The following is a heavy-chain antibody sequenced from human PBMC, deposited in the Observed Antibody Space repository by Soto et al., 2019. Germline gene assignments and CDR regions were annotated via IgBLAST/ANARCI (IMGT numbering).Heavy chain of an antibody. V-gene: IGHV3-11*01. D-gene: IGHD6-6*01. CDR3: ARERPDGARLDP. J-gene: IGHJ5*02. Sequence: PGGSLIVSCGAAEFTFSYYYMSWIRQAPGKGLEWVSYIRSSGRTIYYADSVKGRFTISRDNAKNSLYLQMNSLRAEDTAVYYCARERPDGARLDPWGQGTLVTVSS. CDR2: IRSSGRTI. CDR1: EFTFSYYY.